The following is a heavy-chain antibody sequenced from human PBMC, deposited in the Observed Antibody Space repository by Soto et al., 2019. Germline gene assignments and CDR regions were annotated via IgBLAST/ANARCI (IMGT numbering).Heavy chain of an antibody. CDR1: GYSVSSNSAA. Sequence: PSQTLSLTCAISGYSVSSNSAAWNWIRHSPSRGLEWLGRTYYRSKWYNDYAVSMRSRITINPDTTKNQFSLQLNSATPEDTAVYYCATWRFEYWGQGTLVTVSS. V-gene: IGHV6-1*01. J-gene: IGHJ4*02. CDR2: TYYRSKWYN. CDR3: ATWRFEY.